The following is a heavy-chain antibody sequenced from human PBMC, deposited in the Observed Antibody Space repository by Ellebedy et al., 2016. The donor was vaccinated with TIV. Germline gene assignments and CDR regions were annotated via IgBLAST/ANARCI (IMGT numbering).Heavy chain of an antibody. D-gene: IGHD3-10*01. V-gene: IGHV3-66*01. CDR3: AAWLRFGDLVPFDP. J-gene: IGHJ5*02. CDR1: RFTVSSNF. CDR2: IDSGGKT. Sequence: PGGSLRLSCEGFRFTVSSNFMTWVRQAQGKGLEWVSGIDSGGKTFYADSVKGRFTISRDNSKNTVFLQKNSLRPEDTAVYYCAAWLRFGDLVPFDPWGQGTLVTVSS.